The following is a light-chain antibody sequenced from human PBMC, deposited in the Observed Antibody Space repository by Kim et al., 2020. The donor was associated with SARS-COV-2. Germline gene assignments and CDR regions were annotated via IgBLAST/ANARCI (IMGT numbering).Light chain of an antibody. Sequence: ASAGDRVTITCRASQDISNYLAWIQQKPGEAPKSLIYDASKLQKGVPSKFSGSGSGTDFTLTISSLQPEDVATYYCQQYNNGPFTFGQGTKVEIK. CDR1: QDISNY. CDR3: QQYNNGPFT. V-gene: IGKV1-16*02. J-gene: IGKJ1*01. CDR2: DAS.